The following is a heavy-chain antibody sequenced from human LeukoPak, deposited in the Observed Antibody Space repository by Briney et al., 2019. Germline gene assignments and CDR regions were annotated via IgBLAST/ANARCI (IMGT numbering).Heavy chain of an antibody. D-gene: IGHD3-3*01. CDR2: INEDGSEK. Sequence: GGSLRLSCATSGFIFSSHWMSWVRQAPGKGLEWVAHINEDGSEKYYVHPVKGRFTISRDNAKKSLSLQMNTLRAEDTAVYYGARDLVWSGHFNKGSFDYWGQGALVTVSS. CDR1: GFIFSSHW. J-gene: IGHJ4*02. V-gene: IGHV3-7*01. CDR3: ARDLVWSGHFNKGSFDY.